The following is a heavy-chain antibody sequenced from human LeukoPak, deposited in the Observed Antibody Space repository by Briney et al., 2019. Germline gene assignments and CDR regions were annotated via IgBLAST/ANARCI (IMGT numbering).Heavy chain of an antibody. J-gene: IGHJ6*02. D-gene: IGHD3-10*01. CDR2: ISSSSSYI. Sequence: PGGSLRLSCAASGLTFSSYSMNWVRQAPGKGLEWVSSISSSSSYIYYADSVKGRFTISRDNAKNSLYLQMNSLRAEDTAVYYCATDILGVRGVTQEYGMDVWGQGTTVTVSS. V-gene: IGHV3-21*04. CDR1: GLTFSSYS. CDR3: ATDILGVRGVTQEYGMDV.